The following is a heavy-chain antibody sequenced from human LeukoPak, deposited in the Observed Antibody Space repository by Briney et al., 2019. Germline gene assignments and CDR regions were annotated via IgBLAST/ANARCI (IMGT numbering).Heavy chain of an antibody. D-gene: IGHD3-3*01. CDR2: IYYSGST. V-gene: IGHV4-39*07. CDR1: GGSISSSSYY. J-gene: IGHJ6*03. Sequence: SETLSLTCTVSGGSISSSSYYWGWIRQPPGKGLEWIGSIYYSGSTYYNPSLKSRVTISVDTSKNQFSLKLSSVTAADTAVYYCARAEGDFWSGYSNYYYMDVWGKGTTVTVSS. CDR3: ARAEGDFWSGYSNYYYMDV.